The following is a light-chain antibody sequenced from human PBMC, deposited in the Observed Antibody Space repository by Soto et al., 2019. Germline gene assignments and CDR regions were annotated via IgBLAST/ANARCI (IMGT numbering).Light chain of an antibody. V-gene: IGLV1-44*01. CDR3: ASWDDSVNGWV. Sequence: QAVVTQPPSASGTPGQKITIPCSGSSSNIRYNTVDWYQQLPGTAPRILIYGNSERPSGVPDRFSGSKSGTSASLAISGLQSEDEAEYYCASWDDSVNGWVFGGGTKVTVL. CDR2: GNS. J-gene: IGLJ3*02. CDR1: SSNIRYNT.